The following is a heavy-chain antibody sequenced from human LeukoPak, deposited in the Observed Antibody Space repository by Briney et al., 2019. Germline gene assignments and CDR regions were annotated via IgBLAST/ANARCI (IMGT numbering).Heavy chain of an antibody. CDR2: ISGSGGST. D-gene: IGHD3-10*01. Sequence: GGSLRLSCAASGFTFSNYVMSWVRQAPGKGLEWVSGISGSGGSTYYADSVKGRFTISRDNSKKALYLQMNSLRAEDTAVYYCAKAGHYGSGSYYSDYWGRGTLVTVSP. CDR1: GFTFSNYV. CDR3: AKAGHYGSGSYYSDY. V-gene: IGHV3-23*01. J-gene: IGHJ4*02.